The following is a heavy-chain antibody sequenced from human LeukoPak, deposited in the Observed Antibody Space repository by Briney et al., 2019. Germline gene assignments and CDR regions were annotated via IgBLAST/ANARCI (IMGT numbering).Heavy chain of an antibody. D-gene: IGHD3-3*01. CDR1: GYTFTSYA. J-gene: IGHJ4*02. Sequence: ASVKVSCKASGYTFTSYAISWVRQAPGQGLKWMGGIIPIFGTANYAQKFQGRVTITADKSTSTAYMELSSLRSEDTAVYYCARVSGVVPYIDYWGQGTLVTVSS. V-gene: IGHV1-69*06. CDR3: ARVSGVVPYIDY. CDR2: IIPIFGTA.